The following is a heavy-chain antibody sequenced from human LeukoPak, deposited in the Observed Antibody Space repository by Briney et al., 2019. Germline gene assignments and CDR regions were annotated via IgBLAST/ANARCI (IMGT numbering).Heavy chain of an antibody. D-gene: IGHD4-23*01. J-gene: IGHJ3*02. Sequence: ASVTVSCKVSGYTLTELSMHWVRQAPGKGLEWMGGFDPEDGETIYAQTFQGRVTMTEDTSTDTAYMELSSLRSEDTAVYYCATGLRYGGNGAFDSWGQGTMVTVSS. CDR2: FDPEDGET. V-gene: IGHV1-24*01. CDR1: GYTLTELS. CDR3: ATGLRYGGNGAFDS.